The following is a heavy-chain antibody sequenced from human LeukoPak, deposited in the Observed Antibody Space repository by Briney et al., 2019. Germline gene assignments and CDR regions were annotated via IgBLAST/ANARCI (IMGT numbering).Heavy chain of an antibody. J-gene: IGHJ1*01. V-gene: IGHV4-61*01. D-gene: IGHD3-22*01. CDR3: ASDTYNYYDSSGYYYGRYFQH. CDR2: IYYSGST. Sequence: SETLSLTCTVSGGSISSSSYYWSWIRQPPGKGLEWIGYIYYSGSTNYNPSLKSRVTISVDTSKNQFSLKLSSVTAADTAVYYCASDTYNYYDSSGYYYGRYFQHWGQGTLVTVSS. CDR1: GGSISSSSYY.